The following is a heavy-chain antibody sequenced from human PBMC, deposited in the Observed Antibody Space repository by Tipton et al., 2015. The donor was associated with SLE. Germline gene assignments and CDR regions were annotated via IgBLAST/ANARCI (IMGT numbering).Heavy chain of an antibody. CDR3: AGGRSTWGY. CDR2: IYYSGST. J-gene: IGHJ4*02. CDR1: GGSLSSHY. V-gene: IGHV4-59*11. Sequence: TLSLTCTVSGGSLSSHYWSWFRQPPGKGLEWIGYIYYSGSTYYNPSLKSRVTISVDTSKNQFSLRLSYVTAADTAVYYCAGGRSTWGYWGQGTLVTVSS. D-gene: IGHD1-26*01.